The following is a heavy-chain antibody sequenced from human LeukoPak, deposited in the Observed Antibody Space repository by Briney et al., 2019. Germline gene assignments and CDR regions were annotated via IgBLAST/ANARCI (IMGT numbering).Heavy chain of an antibody. CDR1: GYTFTSYD. J-gene: IGHJ4*02. V-gene: IGHV1-8*01. CDR3: ARQNYYDSSGYYYRTPADY. D-gene: IGHD3-22*01. CDR2: MNPNSGNT. Sequence: ASVKVSCKASGYTFTSYDINWVRQATGQGLEWMGWMNPNSGNTGYAQKFQGRATMTRNTSISTAYMELSSLRSEDTAVYYCARQNYYDSSGYYYRTPADYWGQGTLVTVSS.